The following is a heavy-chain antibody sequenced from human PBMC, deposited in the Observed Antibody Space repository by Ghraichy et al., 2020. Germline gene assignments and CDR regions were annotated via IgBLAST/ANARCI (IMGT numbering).Heavy chain of an antibody. V-gene: IGHV4-59*01. CDR3: ARVDGSERYYNYYYYGMDV. J-gene: IGHJ6*02. CDR2: VYDTGST. D-gene: IGHD3-10*01. CDR1: GGSISSYY. Sequence: SETLSLTCTVSGGSISSYYWSWIRQPPGKGLEWIGFVYDTGSTNYNPSLKSRVTITVETSKNQFSLKLSSVTAADTAVYYFARVDGSERYYNYYYYGMDVWGHGTTFSVSS.